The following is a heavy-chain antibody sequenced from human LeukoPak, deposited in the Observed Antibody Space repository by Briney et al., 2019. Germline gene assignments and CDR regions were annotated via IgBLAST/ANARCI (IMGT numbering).Heavy chain of an antibody. Sequence: GGSLRLSCAASGFTFSSYWMNWARQAPGKGLEWVASINHNGNVNYYVDSVKGRFTISRDNAKNSLYLQMNSLRAEDTAAYYCARDSYYDSSGYLPYFDYWGQGTLVTVSS. CDR2: INHNGNVN. V-gene: IGHV3-7*03. D-gene: IGHD3-22*01. CDR3: ARDSYYDSSGYLPYFDY. CDR1: GFTFSSYW. J-gene: IGHJ4*02.